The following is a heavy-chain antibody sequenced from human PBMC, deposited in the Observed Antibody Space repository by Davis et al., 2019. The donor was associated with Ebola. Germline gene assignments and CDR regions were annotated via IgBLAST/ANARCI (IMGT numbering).Heavy chain of an antibody. V-gene: IGHV3-30*02. D-gene: IGHD6-13*01. J-gene: IGHJ4*02. CDR2: IRYDGSNK. CDR1: GFTFSSYA. Sequence: PGGSLRLSCAASGFTFSSYAMSWVRQAPGKGLEWVAFIRYDGSNKYYADSVKGRFTISRDNSKNTLYLQMNSLRAEDTAVYYCAKDEWAAGRGQDYWGQGTLVTVSS. CDR3: AKDEWAAGRGQDY.